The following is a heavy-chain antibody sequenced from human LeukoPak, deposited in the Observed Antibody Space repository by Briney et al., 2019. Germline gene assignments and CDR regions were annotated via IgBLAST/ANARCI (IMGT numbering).Heavy chain of an antibody. CDR3: AKDQSWTLRRFDY. Sequence: PGRSLRLSCAASGFTFSTYGMHWVRQAPGKGLEWVAVISYDGSNKYYADSVKGRFTVSRDNSKNTLYLQMNSLRGEDTAVYYCAKDQSWTLRRFDYWGQGTLVTVSS. CDR1: GFTFSTYG. J-gene: IGHJ4*02. D-gene: IGHD3/OR15-3a*01. V-gene: IGHV3-30*18. CDR2: ISYDGSNK.